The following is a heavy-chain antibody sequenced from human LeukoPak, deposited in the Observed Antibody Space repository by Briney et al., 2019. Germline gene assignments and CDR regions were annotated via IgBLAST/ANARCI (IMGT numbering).Heavy chain of an antibody. CDR1: GYTFTIYA. J-gene: IGHJ4*02. V-gene: IGHV1-3*01. CDR3: ARDRPNDYGDYGPFFH. CDR2: INAGNGNT. D-gene: IGHD4-17*01. Sequence: ASVKVSCKASGYTFTIYAMHWVRQAPGQRLEWMGWINAGNGNTKYSQKFQGRVTITRDTSASTAYMGLSSLRSEDTAVYYCARDRPNDYGDYGPFFHWGQGTLVTVSS.